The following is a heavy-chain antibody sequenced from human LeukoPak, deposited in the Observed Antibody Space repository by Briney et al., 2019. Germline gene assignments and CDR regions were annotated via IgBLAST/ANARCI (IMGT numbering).Heavy chain of an antibody. CDR3: ARDGSRVPNPYCSSTSCHDAFDI. D-gene: IGHD2-2*01. CDR1: GGTFSSYA. Sequence: SVKVSCKASGGTFSSYAISWVRQAPGQGLEWMGGIIPIFGTANYAQKFQGGVTITADESTSTAYMELSSLRSEDTAVYYCARDGSRVPNPYCSSTSCHDAFDIWGQGTMVTVSS. V-gene: IGHV1-69*13. CDR2: IIPIFGTA. J-gene: IGHJ3*02.